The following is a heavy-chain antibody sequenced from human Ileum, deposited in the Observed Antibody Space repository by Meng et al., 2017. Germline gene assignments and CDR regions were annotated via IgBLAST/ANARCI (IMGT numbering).Heavy chain of an antibody. CDR1: GASISIGGYY. Sequence: VQVQESGPGLVTPTQHLSLTCIVSGASISIGGYYWTWIRQHPGKCLEWIGYIYSSGGTYYTPSLKSLVTISLDTSKNQFSLRLSSVTAADTAVYYCARIGFCSGRSCYGFFAYWGQGTLVTVSS. CDR2: IYSSGGT. V-gene: IGHV4-31*01. D-gene: IGHD2-15*01. CDR3: ARIGFCSGRSCYGFFAY. J-gene: IGHJ4*02.